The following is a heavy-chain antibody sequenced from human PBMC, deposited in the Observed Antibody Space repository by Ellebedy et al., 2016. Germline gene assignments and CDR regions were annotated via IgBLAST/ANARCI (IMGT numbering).Heavy chain of an antibody. CDR1: GFTFSSYG. CDR2: IKQDGSEK. D-gene: IGHD6-6*01. CDR3: ARDLGYSSSSGGWD. Sequence: GESLKISXAASGFTFSSYGMHWVRQAPGKGLEWVANIKQDGSEKYYVDSVKGRFTISRDNAKNSLYLQMNSLRAEDTAVYYCARDLGYSSSSGGWDWGQGTLVTVSS. V-gene: IGHV3-7*01. J-gene: IGHJ4*02.